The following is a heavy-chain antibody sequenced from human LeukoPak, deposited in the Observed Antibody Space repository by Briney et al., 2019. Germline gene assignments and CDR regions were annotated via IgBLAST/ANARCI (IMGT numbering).Heavy chain of an antibody. Sequence: SETLSLTCTVSGGSISSYYWSWIRQPPGKGLEWIGYIYSSGTTNYNPSLKSRVTISVDTSKNQFSLRLSSVTAADTAVYYCARGGRKTTFDYWGQGTLVTVSS. V-gene: IGHV4-59*01. J-gene: IGHJ4*02. CDR1: GGSISSYY. CDR2: IYSSGTT. CDR3: ARGGRKTTFDY. D-gene: IGHD1-14*01.